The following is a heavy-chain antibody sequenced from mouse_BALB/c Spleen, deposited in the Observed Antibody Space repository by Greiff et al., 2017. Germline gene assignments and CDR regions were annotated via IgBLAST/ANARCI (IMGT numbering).Heavy chain of an antibody. CDR1: GFTFSSYG. D-gene: IGHD3-2*01. J-gene: IGHJ4*01. CDR2: ISSGGSYT. V-gene: IGHV5-6*02. CDR3: ARHPQTARATSMDY. Sequence: DVMLVESGGDLVKPGGSLKLSCAASGFTFSSYGMSWVRQTPDKRLEWVATISSGGSYTYYPDSVKGRFTISRDNAKNTLYLQMSSLKSEDTAMYYCARHPQTARATSMDYWGQGTSVTVSS.